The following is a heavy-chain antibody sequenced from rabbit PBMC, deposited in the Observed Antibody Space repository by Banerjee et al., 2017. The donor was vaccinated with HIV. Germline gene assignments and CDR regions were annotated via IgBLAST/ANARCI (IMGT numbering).Heavy chain of an antibody. CDR3: ARDLAGVIGWNFGL. V-gene: IGHV1S40*01. J-gene: IGHJ4*01. CDR2: VYTGSGVT. Sequence: QSLEESGGDLVKPGGSLTLTCKASGFSLSSGYDMCWVRQAPGKGLEWIGYVYTGSGVTWYADWVNGRFTISKASSTTVTLQMTSLTAADTATYLCARDLAGVIGWNFGLWGPGTLVTVS. D-gene: IGHD4-1*01. CDR1: GFSLSSGYD.